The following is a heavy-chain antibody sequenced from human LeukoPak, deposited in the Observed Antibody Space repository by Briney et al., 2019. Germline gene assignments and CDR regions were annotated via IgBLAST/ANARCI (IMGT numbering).Heavy chain of an antibody. V-gene: IGHV3-23*01. CDR2: ISGSGGST. CDR3: AKDQTRVYCSSTSCYEYYYYYGMDV. D-gene: IGHD2-2*01. J-gene: IGHJ6*02. CDR1: GFTFSSYA. Sequence: GGSLRLSCAASGFTFSSYAMSWVRQAPGKGLEWVSAISGSGGSTYYADSVKGRFTISRDNSKNTLYLQMNSLRAEDTAVYYCAKDQTRVYCSSTSCYEYYYYYGMDVWGQGTTVTVSS.